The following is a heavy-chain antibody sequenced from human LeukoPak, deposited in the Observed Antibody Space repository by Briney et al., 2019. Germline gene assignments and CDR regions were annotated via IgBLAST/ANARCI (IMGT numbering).Heavy chain of an antibody. CDR2: ISYDGSNK. CDR3: AKDRPYCSGGSCYPDYFDY. D-gene: IGHD2-15*01. CDR1: RFTFSSYG. V-gene: IGHV3-30*18. J-gene: IGHJ4*02. Sequence: GGSLRLSCAASRFTFSSYGMHWVRQAPGKGLEGVAVISYDGSNKYYADSVKGRFTISRDNSKNTLYLQMNSLRAEDTAVYYCAKDRPYCSGGSCYPDYFDYWGQGTLVTVSS.